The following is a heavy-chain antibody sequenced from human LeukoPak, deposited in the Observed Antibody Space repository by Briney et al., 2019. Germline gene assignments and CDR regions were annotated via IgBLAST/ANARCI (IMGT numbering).Heavy chain of an antibody. CDR2: ITTSSSTI. D-gene: IGHD1-26*01. Sequence: PGGSLRLSCAASGFTFSNCNMNWVRQAPGKGLEWVSYITTSSSTIYYANSVKGRFTISRDNAKNSLYLQMNSLRVEDTAVYYCACSGTYAHFQQWGQGTLVTVSS. CDR3: ACSGTYAHFQQ. J-gene: IGHJ1*01. CDR1: GFTFSNCN. V-gene: IGHV3-48*04.